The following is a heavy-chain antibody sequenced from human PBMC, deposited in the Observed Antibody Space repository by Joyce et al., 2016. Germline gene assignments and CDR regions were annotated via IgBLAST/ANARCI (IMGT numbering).Heavy chain of an antibody. CDR1: GGSVSSDDHY. J-gene: IGHJ4*02. CDR3: ARVQAEDDNGGNTYFDY. Sequence: QVHLQESGPGLLKPSQTLSLTCTVSGGSVSSDDHYWSWIRQPPGKGLEWIGYIYYSGRTYYNPSLQSRVTISVDTSKNQFSLKLPFVTAADTAVYYCARVQAEDDNGGNTYFDYWGQGALVTVSS. D-gene: IGHD4-23*01. V-gene: IGHV4-30-4*01. CDR2: IYYSGRT.